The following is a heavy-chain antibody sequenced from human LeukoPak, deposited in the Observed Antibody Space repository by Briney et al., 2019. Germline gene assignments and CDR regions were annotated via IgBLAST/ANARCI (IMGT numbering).Heavy chain of an antibody. D-gene: IGHD3-22*01. Sequence: GGSLRLSCAASGFTFSNYWMSWVRQAPGKGLEWVTHINQDGSEQYFVDSVKGRFTISRDNAKNSLYLQMNSLRADDTAVYYCARGTYYDSSGTVDYWGQGTLVTVSS. CDR2: INQDGSEQ. CDR1: GFTFSNYW. V-gene: IGHV3-7*01. CDR3: ARGTYYDSSGTVDY. J-gene: IGHJ4*02.